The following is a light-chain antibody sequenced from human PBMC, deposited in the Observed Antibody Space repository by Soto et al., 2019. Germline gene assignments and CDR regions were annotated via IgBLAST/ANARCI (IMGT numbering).Light chain of an antibody. Sequence: ENVLTQSPGTLSLSPGERATLSCRASQTVSSTYLAWYQQKPGQAPRLLISGVSSRAAGIPDRFSGSGSGTDFTLTISRLEPEDFAVYYCQQYDSSPRTFGQGTKVDIK. CDR2: GVS. CDR1: QTVSSTY. CDR3: QQYDSSPRT. J-gene: IGKJ1*01. V-gene: IGKV3-20*01.